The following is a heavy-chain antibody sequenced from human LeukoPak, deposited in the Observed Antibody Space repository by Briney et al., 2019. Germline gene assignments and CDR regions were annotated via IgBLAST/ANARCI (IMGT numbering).Heavy chain of an antibody. CDR3: ARGGAARLIWFDP. Sequence: GASVKVSCKASGYTFTSYYMHWVRQAPGQGLEWMGIISPSVCSTSDAQKFQDRVTMTIDTSTSTVYMELSILRSGHTAVYYCARGGAARLIWFDPWGQGTLVAVSS. CDR1: GYTFTSYY. D-gene: IGHD6-6*01. V-gene: IGHV1-46*03. CDR2: ISPSVCST. J-gene: IGHJ5*02.